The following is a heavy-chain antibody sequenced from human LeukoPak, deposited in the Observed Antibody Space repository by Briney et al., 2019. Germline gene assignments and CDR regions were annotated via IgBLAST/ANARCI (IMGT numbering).Heavy chain of an antibody. V-gene: IGHV4-59*12. CDR1: GGSLTNYY. CDR3: ARGPGEVVVPAAPNWFDP. D-gene: IGHD2-2*01. CDR2: IHSDGTT. Sequence: PSETLSLTCSVSGGSLTNYYWGWIRQPPGKGLEFIGYIHSDGTTNYDSSLQSRVAISLDTSKNQFSLKLSSVTAADTAVYYCARGPGEVVVPAAPNWFDPWGQGTLVTVSS. J-gene: IGHJ5*02.